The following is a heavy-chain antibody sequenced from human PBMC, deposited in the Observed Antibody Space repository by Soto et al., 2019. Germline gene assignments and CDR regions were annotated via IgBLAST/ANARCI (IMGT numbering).Heavy chain of an antibody. J-gene: IGHJ3*02. V-gene: IGHV3-49*03. D-gene: IGHD3-3*01. CDR3: TSEGRFLEWYHYAFDI. Sequence: GGSLRLSCTASGFTFGDYAMSWFRQAPGKGLEWVGFIRSKAYGGTTEYAASVKGRFTISRDDSKSIAYLQMNSLKTEDTAVYYCTSEGRFLEWYHYAFDIWGQGTMVTVSS. CDR1: GFTFGDYA. CDR2: IRSKAYGGTT.